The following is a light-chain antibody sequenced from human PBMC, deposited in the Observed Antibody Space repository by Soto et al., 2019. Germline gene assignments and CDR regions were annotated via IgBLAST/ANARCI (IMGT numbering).Light chain of an antibody. CDR1: QTVINNY. V-gene: IGKV3-20*01. Sequence: EIVLTQSPGTLSLSPGERVTLPCRASQTVINNYLAWYQQKPGQAPRLLIYGASSRATGIPDRFSGSGSGTDFTLTISRLEPEDFAVYYCQQYGSSSYTFGQGTKLEIK. J-gene: IGKJ2*01. CDR2: GAS. CDR3: QQYGSSSYT.